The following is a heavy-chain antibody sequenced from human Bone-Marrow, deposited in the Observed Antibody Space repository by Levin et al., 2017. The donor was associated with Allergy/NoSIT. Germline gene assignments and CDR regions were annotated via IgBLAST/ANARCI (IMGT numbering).Heavy chain of an antibody. V-gene: IGHV3-33*01. CDR2: LWFDGSET. J-gene: IGHJ6*03. Sequence: SCAASGFSTSVYGMHWVRQAPGKGQEWVASLWFDGSETNYADSVKGRFIISRDDSKNTLYLQMNSLRAEDTGVYHCASVPFSGRNYVDYMDVWGKGTTVIVS. CDR3: ASVPFSGRNYVDYMDV. CDR1: GFSTSVYG. D-gene: IGHD1-7*01.